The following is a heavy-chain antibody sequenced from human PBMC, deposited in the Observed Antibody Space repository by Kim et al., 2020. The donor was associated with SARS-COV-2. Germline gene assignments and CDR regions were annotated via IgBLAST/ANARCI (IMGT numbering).Heavy chain of an antibody. CDR3: ARGFVLYCSSTSCYTLKREGPFDY. J-gene: IGHJ4*02. Sequence: ASVKVSCKASGYTFTSYAMHWVRQAPGQRLEWMGWINAGNGNTKYSQKFQGRVTITRDTSASTAYMELSSLRSEDTAVYYCARGFVLYCSSTSCYTLKREGPFDYWGQGTLVTVSS. CDR2: INAGNGNT. D-gene: IGHD2-2*01. CDR1: GYTFTSYA. V-gene: IGHV1-3*01.